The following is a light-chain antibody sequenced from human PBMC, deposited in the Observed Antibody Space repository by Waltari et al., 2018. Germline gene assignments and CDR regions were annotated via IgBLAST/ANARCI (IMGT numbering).Light chain of an antibody. CDR1: SSDFGTYNL. V-gene: IGLV2-23*01. CDR3: CSYALRSVV. CDR2: EGS. Sequence: QSALTQPASVSGSPGQSITISCTGSSSDFGTYNLVPWYQQYPGKAPKVMIYEGSKRPSGVSSRFSASKSGNTASLTISVLQAEDEADYYCCSYALRSVVFGGGTKVTVL. J-gene: IGLJ2*01.